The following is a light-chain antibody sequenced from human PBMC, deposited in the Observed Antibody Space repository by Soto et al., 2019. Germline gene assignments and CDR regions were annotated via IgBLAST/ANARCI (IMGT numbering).Light chain of an antibody. V-gene: IGKV3-20*01. CDR2: DAS. J-gene: IGKJ1*01. CDR1: QSISSTY. Sequence: EIVLTQSPGTLSLSPGERATLSCRASQSISSTYLTWYHQRPGQAPRLLIYDASRRATGIPDRFSGSGSGTDFSLTISRLETEDFAVYYCQHYDSARWKFGLGTKVEI. CDR3: QHYDSARWK.